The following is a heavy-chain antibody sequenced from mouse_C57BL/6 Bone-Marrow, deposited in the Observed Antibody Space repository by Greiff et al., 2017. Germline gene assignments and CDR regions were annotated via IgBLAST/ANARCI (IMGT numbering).Heavy chain of an antibody. D-gene: IGHD2-1*01. CDR3: ASRYYGNFLWFAY. V-gene: IGHV5-9*01. J-gene: IGHJ3*01. Sequence: EVQVVESGGGLVKPGGSLKLSCAASGFTFSSYTMSWVRQTPEKRLEWVATISGGGGNTYYPDSVKGRFTISRDNAKNTLYLQMSSLRSEDTALYYCASRYYGNFLWFAYWGQGTLVTVSA. CDR1: GFTFSSYT. CDR2: ISGGGGNT.